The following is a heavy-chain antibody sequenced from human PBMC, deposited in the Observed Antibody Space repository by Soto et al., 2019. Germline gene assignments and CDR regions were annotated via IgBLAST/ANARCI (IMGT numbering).Heavy chain of an antibody. CDR1: GGSISSSSYY. CDR3: AREVRGLYTVGPNPREEVWFDP. J-gene: IGHJ5*02. Sequence: SETLSLTCTVSGGSISSSSYYWGWIRQPPGKGLEWIGNVYYGGSTYYNPSLKSRVTISVDTSKNQFSLKLSSVTAADTAVYYCAREVRGLYTVGPNPREEVWFDPWGQGTLVTVSS. V-gene: IGHV4-39*07. D-gene: IGHD3-10*01. CDR2: VYYGGST.